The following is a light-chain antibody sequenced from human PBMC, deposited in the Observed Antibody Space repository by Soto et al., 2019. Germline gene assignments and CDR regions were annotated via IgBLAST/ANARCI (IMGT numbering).Light chain of an antibody. Sequence: ELVLTQSPATLSLSPGERATLSCRASQSVDNYLAWYQQKPGQAPRLLIYDVSNRATGTPARFSGSGSGTDFTLSISSLEPEDFAVSYCQQRSNRPRFTFGPGTKVDIK. CDR3: QQRSNRPRFT. J-gene: IGKJ3*01. V-gene: IGKV3-11*01. CDR2: DVS. CDR1: QSVDNY.